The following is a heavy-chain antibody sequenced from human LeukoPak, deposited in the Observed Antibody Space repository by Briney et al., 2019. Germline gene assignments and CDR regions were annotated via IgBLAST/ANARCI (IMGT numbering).Heavy chain of an antibody. CDR3: ARVPGGLEWADFDY. CDR1: GFTFRTHT. CDR2: ISSSSSDI. J-gene: IGHJ4*02. V-gene: IGHV3-21*01. D-gene: IGHD3-3*01. Sequence: GGSLRLSCAASGFTFRTHTMNWVRQAPGKGLELVSCISSSSSDIYYADSVKGRFTISRDNAKNSLYLHMSSLRAEDTAVYYCARVPGGLEWADFDYWGQGTLVTVSS.